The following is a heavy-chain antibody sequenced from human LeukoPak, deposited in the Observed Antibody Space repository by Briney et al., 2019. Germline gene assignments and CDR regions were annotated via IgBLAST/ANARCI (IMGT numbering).Heavy chain of an antibody. D-gene: IGHD6-13*01. CDR1: GFTVSSNY. CDR2: IYSGGST. CDR3: ARSLPWSSSWRLNYYYGMDV. Sequence: GGSLRLSCAASGFTVSSNYMIWVRQAPGKGLEWVSVIYSGGSTYYADSVKGRFTISRDNSKNTLYLQMNSLRAEDTAVYYCARSLPWSSSWRLNYYYGMDVWGQGTTVTVSS. J-gene: IGHJ6*02. V-gene: IGHV3-53*01.